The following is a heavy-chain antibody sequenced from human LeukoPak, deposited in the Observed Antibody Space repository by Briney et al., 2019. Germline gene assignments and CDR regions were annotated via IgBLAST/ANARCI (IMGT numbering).Heavy chain of an antibody. CDR2: ISSSSSYI. CDR3: ARDSPRGYCSGGSCYAWFDP. CDR1: GFTFSSYS. J-gene: IGHJ5*02. V-gene: IGHV3-21*01. D-gene: IGHD2-15*01. Sequence: GGSLRLSCAASGFTFSSYSMNWVRQAPGKGPEWVSSISSSSSYIYYADSVKGRFTISRDNAKNSLYLQMNSLRAEDTAVYYCARDSPRGYCSGGSCYAWFDPWGQGTLVTVSS.